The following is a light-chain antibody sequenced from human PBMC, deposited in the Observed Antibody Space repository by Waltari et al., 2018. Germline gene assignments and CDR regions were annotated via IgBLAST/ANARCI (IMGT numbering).Light chain of an antibody. CDR1: HSVSNN. Sequence: EIVMTQSPATLSVSPGERATLSCRASHSVSNNLAWYQQKPGQAPRLLIYDASTRATGIPGRFSGSGSGTDFTLTISSLQSEDVAVYYCQQSNNPPPITFGQGTRLEIK. CDR2: DAS. V-gene: IGKV3-15*01. CDR3: QQSNNPPPIT. J-gene: IGKJ5*01.